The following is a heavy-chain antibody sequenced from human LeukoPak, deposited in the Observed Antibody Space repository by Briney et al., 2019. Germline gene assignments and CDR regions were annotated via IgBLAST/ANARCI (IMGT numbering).Heavy chain of an antibody. V-gene: IGHV3-7*01. CDR1: GFSLSGYW. J-gene: IGHJ5*02. D-gene: IGHD3-16*01. Sequence: PGGSLRLSCAASGFSLSGYWMTWVRQAPGKGLEWVANINQDGGENYYLDSVKGRFTISRDNAKNSLYLQMNSLRPEDTAVYYCARNLAVNWFAPWGQGTLVTVSS. CDR3: ARNLAVNWFAP. CDR2: INQDGGEN.